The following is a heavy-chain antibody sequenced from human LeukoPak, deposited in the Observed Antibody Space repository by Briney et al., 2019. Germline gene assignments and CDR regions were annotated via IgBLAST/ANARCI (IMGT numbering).Heavy chain of an antibody. CDR3: ARDSSGWHQGLGGMGV. V-gene: IGHV3-48*01. Sequence: GGSLRLSCAASGFTFSSYSMNWVRQAPGKGLDWVSYIISRSSTIYYADSVKGRFTISRDNSNNSLYLQINSLRAEDTAVYYCARDSSGWHQGLGGMGVWGQGKTVTVSS. CDR1: GFTFSSYS. J-gene: IGHJ6*02. D-gene: IGHD6-19*01. CDR2: IISRSSTI.